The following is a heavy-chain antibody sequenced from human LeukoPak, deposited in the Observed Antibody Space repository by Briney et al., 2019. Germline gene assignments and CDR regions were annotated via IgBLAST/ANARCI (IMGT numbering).Heavy chain of an antibody. V-gene: IGHV3-74*03. Sequence: GGSLRLSCAASGFTFSRYWMNWVRQAPGKGLVWVSRINSDGSSTKCADSVKGRFTISRDNAKNTLYLQMNSLRAEDTAVYYCAALDHGHDYWGQGTLVTVSS. CDR1: GFTFSRYW. J-gene: IGHJ4*02. CDR3: AALDHGHDY. CDR2: INSDGSST.